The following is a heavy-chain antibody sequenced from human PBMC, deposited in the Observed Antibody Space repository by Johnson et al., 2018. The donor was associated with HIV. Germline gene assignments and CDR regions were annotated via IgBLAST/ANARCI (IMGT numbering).Heavy chain of an antibody. Sequence: EVQLVESGGGVVQPGRSLRLSCAASGFTFSTYWMTWVRQAPGKGLEWVANIKQDGSEKYYVDSVKGRFTISRDNAKNSLYLQMDSLRAEDTAVYYCARVGDAFDIWGQGTMVTVSS. CDR2: IKQDGSEK. D-gene: IGHD1-26*01. CDR3: ARVGDAFDI. V-gene: IGHV3-7*05. J-gene: IGHJ3*02. CDR1: GFTFSTYW.